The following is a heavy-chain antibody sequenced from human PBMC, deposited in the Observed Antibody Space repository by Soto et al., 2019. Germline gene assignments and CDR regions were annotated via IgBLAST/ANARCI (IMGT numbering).Heavy chain of an antibody. V-gene: IGHV3-73*01. Sequence: GGSLRLSCAASGFTFSGSAMHLVRQSSGKGLELLGRIRSNANIYAREYAASVKGRFTISRDDSKNTAYLQMNSLKTEDTAVYFCTSLPLRFLENDALDICGQGTMVTVSS. CDR1: GFTFSGSA. D-gene: IGHD3-3*01. J-gene: IGHJ3*02. CDR2: IRSNANIYAR. CDR3: TSLPLRFLENDALDI.